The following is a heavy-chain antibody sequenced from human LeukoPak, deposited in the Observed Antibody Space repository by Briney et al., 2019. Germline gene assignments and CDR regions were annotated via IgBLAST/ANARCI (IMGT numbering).Heavy chain of an antibody. CDR3: AKDGGLWVSAHWGDS. CDR2: IYSGGNT. J-gene: IGHJ4*02. D-gene: IGHD7-27*01. Sequence: GGSLRLSCAASGFTVSSNYMSWVRQAPGKGLEWVSVIYSGGNTYYADSVKGRFTVSRDNSKNTLFLQMNSLRAEDTAVYYCAKDGGLWVSAHWGDSWGRGTLVTVSS. CDR1: GFTVSSNY. V-gene: IGHV3-53*01.